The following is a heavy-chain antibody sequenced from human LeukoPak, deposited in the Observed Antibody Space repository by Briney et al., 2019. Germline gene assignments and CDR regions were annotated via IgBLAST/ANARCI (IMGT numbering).Heavy chain of an antibody. J-gene: IGHJ4*02. D-gene: IGHD6-19*01. CDR1: GFTFSSYA. CDR3: AKDATGYRSGGGYFDY. V-gene: IGHV3-23*01. Sequence: GGSLRLSCAASGFTFSSYAMSWVRQAPGNGLEWVSTISTGGSSTYYADSVKDRFTISRDNSENTLYLQMNSLRAEDTAMYYCAKDATGYRSGGGYFDYWGQGALVTVSS. CDR2: ISTGGSST.